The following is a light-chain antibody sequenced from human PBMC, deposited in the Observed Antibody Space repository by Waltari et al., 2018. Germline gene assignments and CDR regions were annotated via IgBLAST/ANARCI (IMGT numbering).Light chain of an antibody. CDR1: SGDVGGYNY. CDR3: CSYAGSYTWV. Sequence: QSALTQPRSVSGPPGQSVPISCPGTSGDVGGYNYVPWYQQHPGKAPKLMIYDVSKRPSGVPGRFSGSKSGNTASMSISGLQAEDEADYYCCSYAGSYTWVFGGGTKLTVL. J-gene: IGLJ3*02. CDR2: DVS. V-gene: IGLV2-11*01.